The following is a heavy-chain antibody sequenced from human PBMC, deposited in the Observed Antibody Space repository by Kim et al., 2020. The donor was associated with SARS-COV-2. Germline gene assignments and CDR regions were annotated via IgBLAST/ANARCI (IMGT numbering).Heavy chain of an antibody. CDR3: AELPLWAGTAVLHY. Sequence: GGSLRLSCAASGFTFSSYAMSWVRQAPGKGLEWVSAISGSGGSTYYADSVKGRFTISRDNSKNTLYLQMNSLRAEDTAVYYCAELPLWAGTAVLHYWGQGTLVTVSS. CDR1: GFTFSSYA. D-gene: IGHD6-19*01. V-gene: IGHV3-23*01. CDR2: ISGSGGST. J-gene: IGHJ4*02.